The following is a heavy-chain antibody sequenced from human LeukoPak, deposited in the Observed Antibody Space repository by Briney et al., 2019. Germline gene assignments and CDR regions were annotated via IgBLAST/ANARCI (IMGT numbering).Heavy chain of an antibody. CDR2: INPNTNGI. D-gene: IGHD5-12*01. V-gene: IGHV1-2*02. J-gene: IGHJ4*02. CDR3: ASARYSGHEPFDF. CDR1: GYTISDYF. Sequence: ASVRVSCKASGYTISDYFMHWVRQAPGQGLEWMGWINPNTNGINYAQKFQGRVIMTRDTSINTAYMELRSLTSDDTAIYYCASARYSGHEPFDFWGRGTLVTVST.